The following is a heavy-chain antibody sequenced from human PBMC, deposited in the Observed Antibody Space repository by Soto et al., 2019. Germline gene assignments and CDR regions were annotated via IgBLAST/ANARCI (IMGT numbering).Heavy chain of an antibody. Sequence: ITLNESGPTVVRPTAPLTLTCRFSVFSLTTSGVGVGWIRQSPGKAPGWLALNYWDDDKRYSASLKSRLTITKDTSKNQVVLTVSDLDPTDTATYYCAHRVLRTVFGLVTTTAIYFDFWGQGTPVAVSS. V-gene: IGHV2-5*02. CDR3: AHRVLRTVFGLVTTTAIYFDF. CDR2: NYWDDDK. J-gene: IGHJ4*02. CDR1: VFSLTTSGVG. D-gene: IGHD3-3*01.